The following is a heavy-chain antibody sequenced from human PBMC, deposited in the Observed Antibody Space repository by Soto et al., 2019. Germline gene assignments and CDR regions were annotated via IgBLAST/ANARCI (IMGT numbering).Heavy chain of an antibody. D-gene: IGHD3-22*01. CDR1: GFTVYSHY. CDR3: AKFAYDSSGYSLYYGMDV. J-gene: IGHJ6*04. CDR2: LYSGGSV. V-gene: IGHV3-53*01. Sequence: GSLRLFCAASGFTVYSHYMSWVRQAPGKGLEWVSILYSGGSVYYADSVKGRFTISRDYSKNTLYLQMNSLRAEDTAVYYCAKFAYDSSGYSLYYGMDVWGEGTRVRVSS.